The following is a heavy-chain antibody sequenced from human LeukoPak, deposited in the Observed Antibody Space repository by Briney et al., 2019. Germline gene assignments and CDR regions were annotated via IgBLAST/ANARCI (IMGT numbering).Heavy chain of an antibody. Sequence: GGSLRLSCAASGFTFTTYAMSWVRQAPGKGLEWVSAITGSGDYTDYADSVKGRFTISRDNAKNTLYLQMNSLRAEDTAVYYCARVTAVAGTSVGVDAWGQGILVTVS. J-gene: IGHJ4*02. CDR1: GFTFTTYA. V-gene: IGHV3-23*01. D-gene: IGHD6-19*01. CDR2: ITGSGDYT. CDR3: ARVTAVAGTSVGVDA.